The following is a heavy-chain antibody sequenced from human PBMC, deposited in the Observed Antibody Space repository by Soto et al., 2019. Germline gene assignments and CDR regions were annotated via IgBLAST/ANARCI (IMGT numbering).Heavy chain of an antibody. CDR1: GCSFSSYW. Sequence: XACLEMSCKGSGCSFSSYWSAWEQQMPGKGLEWMGIIYPGDSDTRYSPSFQGQVTISADKSISTAYLQWSSLKASDNAMYYCATTVTTVREYYYYGMDVWGQGTTVTVSS. CDR3: ATTVTTVREYYYYGMDV. CDR2: IYPGDSDT. D-gene: IGHD4-4*01. J-gene: IGHJ6*02. V-gene: IGHV5-51*07.